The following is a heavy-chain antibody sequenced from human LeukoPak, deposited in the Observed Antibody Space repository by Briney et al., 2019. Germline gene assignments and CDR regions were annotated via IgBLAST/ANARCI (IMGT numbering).Heavy chain of an antibody. J-gene: IGHJ4*02. V-gene: IGHV4-39*01. D-gene: IGHD1-26*01. Sequence: PSETLSLTCTVSGGSISSSSYYWGWIRQPPGKGPEWIGSIYYSGSTYYNPSLKSRVTISVDTSKNQFSLKLSSVTAADTAVYYCARTVGATCDYWGQGTLVTVSS. CDR3: ARTVGATCDY. CDR2: IYYSGST. CDR1: GGSISSSSYY.